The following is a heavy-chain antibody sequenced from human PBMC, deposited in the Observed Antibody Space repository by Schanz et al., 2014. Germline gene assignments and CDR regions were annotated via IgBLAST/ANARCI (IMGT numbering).Heavy chain of an antibody. V-gene: IGHV1-2*06. Sequence: QVQLVQSGSEVKKPGASVKVSCKASGYTFPSYGISWVRQAPGQGLEYMGRINPNSGGTNFAQKFQGRVTMTRDTSISTAYMELRRLRSDDTAVYYCARDYYDILTGYPYDTFDIWGQGTMVTVSS. D-gene: IGHD3-9*01. CDR3: ARDYYDILTGYPYDTFDI. J-gene: IGHJ3*02. CDR1: GYTFPSYG. CDR2: INPNSGGT.